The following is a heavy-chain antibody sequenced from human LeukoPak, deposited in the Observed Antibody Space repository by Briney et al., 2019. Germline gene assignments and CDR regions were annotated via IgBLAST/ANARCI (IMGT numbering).Heavy chain of an antibody. Sequence: ASVNVSCKASGYTFTVYYIYWVRQAPGQGLEWLGWIDPNSGGTNNAQKFQGRVTMTRDKSTSTAYMELTRLRYDDTAVYYCARGGYGSSWGVDYWGQGTPVTVSS. D-gene: IGHD6-19*01. J-gene: IGHJ4*02. CDR2: IDPNSGGT. CDR3: ARGGYGSSWGVDY. CDR1: GYTFTVYY. V-gene: IGHV1-2*02.